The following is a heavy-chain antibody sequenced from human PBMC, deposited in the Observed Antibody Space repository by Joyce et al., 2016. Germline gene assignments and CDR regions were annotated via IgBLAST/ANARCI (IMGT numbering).Heavy chain of an antibody. CDR2: VFYSGGT. CDR3: ARGTYRSAGYYYAS. CDR1: GASVNSGGNY. Sequence: QVQLQESGPGLVGPAETLSLTCNVSGASVNSGGNYWSWMRQPPGKTLEYIGNVFYSGGTRYNPSLKSRVSISLDASKNQFSLSLSAVTAADTAVYFCARGTYRSAGYYYASWGQGTPVIVSS. J-gene: IGHJ5*02. D-gene: IGHD3-22*01. V-gene: IGHV4-61*08.